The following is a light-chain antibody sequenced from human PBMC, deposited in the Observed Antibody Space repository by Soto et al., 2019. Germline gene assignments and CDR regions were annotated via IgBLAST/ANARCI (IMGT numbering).Light chain of an antibody. CDR3: QQYNNWPPCT. CDR2: GAS. CDR1: QSVSSN. Sequence: EIVMTQSPATLSVSPGERATLSCRASQSVSSNLAWYQQKPGQAPRLLIYGASTRATGIPDRFSGSGSGTEFTLTISSLQSEDFEVYYCQQYNNWPPCTLGQGTKLEIK. V-gene: IGKV3-15*01. J-gene: IGKJ2*02.